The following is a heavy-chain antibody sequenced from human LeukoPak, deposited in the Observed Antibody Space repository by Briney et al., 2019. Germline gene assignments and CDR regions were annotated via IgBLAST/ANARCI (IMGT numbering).Heavy chain of an antibody. CDR2: ISGSGDNT. D-gene: IGHD2-15*01. J-gene: IGHJ3*02. CDR3: AMLYCSAGSCYTGLGNAFDI. V-gene: IGHV3-23*01. Sequence: PGGSLRLSCAASGFTFSTYAMSWVRQAPGKGLEWVSAISGSGDNTYYADSVKGRFTISRDNSKDTLYLQMNSLRAEDTAVYYCAMLYCSAGSCYTGLGNAFDIWGQGTMVTVSS. CDR1: GFTFSTYA.